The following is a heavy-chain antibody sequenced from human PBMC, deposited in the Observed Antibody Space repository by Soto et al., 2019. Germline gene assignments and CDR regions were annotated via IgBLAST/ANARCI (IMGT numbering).Heavy chain of an antibody. CDR1: GASLRGYY. J-gene: IGHJ4*02. CDR2: IDHSGST. V-gene: IGHV4-34*01. CDR3: GSVGRVP. D-gene: IGHD1-26*01. Sequence: SETLSLTCAVSGASLRGYYWGWFRQPPGKGLEWIGEIDHSGSTKYNPSLKSRATIAVDTSKNQFSLKVNSATAADTAVYYCGSVGRVPWGQGTLVTVSS.